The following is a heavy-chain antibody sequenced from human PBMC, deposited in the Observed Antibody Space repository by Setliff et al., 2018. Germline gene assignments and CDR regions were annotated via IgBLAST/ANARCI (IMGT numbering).Heavy chain of an antibody. V-gene: IGHV4-61*09. D-gene: IGHD2-15*01. CDR1: DDSISSRHYY. CDR3: ARAPGRQDYHYMEL. CDR2: IYTSWST. J-gene: IGHJ6*03. Sequence: SETLSLTCTVSDDSISSRHYYWSWIRQPAGKGLEWLGQIYTSWSTNYNPSLKGRVTISLDTSKNQFSLKLNSVTAADTAVYYCARAPGRQDYHYMELWGKGTTVTVSS.